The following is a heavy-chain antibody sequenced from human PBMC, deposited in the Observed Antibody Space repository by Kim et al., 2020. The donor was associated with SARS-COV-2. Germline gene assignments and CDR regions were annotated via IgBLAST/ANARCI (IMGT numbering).Heavy chain of an antibody. CDR3: TTGPGRGHADHDSTDH. J-gene: IGHJ4*01. V-gene: IGHV4-59*12. Sequence: SETLSLTCTVSSGSISSYYWSWIRQPPGSGLEWIGYIYYNGVFNYNPSLKSRVTLSMDMSKSQISLKLTSLTAADTAVYYCTTGPGRGHADHDSTDHWG. CDR2: IYYNGVF. CDR1: SGSISSYY. D-gene: IGHD1-1*01.